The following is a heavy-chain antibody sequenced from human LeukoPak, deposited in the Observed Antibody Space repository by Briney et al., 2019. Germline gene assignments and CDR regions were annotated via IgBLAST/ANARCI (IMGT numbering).Heavy chain of an antibody. J-gene: IGHJ4*02. V-gene: IGHV4-34*01. CDR2: INHSGST. D-gene: IGHD4-17*01. CDR3: ARSRGEVPDDY. Sequence: PSETLSLTCAVYGGSFSGYYWSWIRQPPGKGLEWIGEINHSGSTNYNPSLKSRVTISVDTSKNQISLKLSSVTAADTAVYYCARSRGEVPDDYWGQGTLVTVSS. CDR1: GGSFSGYY.